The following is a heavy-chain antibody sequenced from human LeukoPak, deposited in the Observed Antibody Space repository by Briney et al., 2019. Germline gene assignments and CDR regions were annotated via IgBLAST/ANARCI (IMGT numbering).Heavy chain of an antibody. CDR1: GGSISSGGYY. Sequence: PSETLSLTCTVSGGSISSGGYYWSWIRQHPGKGLEWIGYIYYSGSTYYNPSLKSRVTISVDTSKNQFSLKLSSVTAADTAVYYCASLDCSSTSCPFDYWGQETLVTVSS. CDR2: IYYSGST. D-gene: IGHD2-2*01. J-gene: IGHJ4*02. V-gene: IGHV4-31*03. CDR3: ASLDCSSTSCPFDY.